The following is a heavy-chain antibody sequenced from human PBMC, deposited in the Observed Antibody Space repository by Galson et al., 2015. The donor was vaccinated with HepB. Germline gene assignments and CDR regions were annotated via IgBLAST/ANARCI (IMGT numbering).Heavy chain of an antibody. D-gene: IGHD2-15*01. CDR2: MSGSSSSI. CDR3: AREQDIVAGNSYYVMDV. V-gene: IGHV3-48*01. J-gene: IGHJ6*02. Sequence: SLRLSCAASGFTFSSYNMNWVRQAPGEGLEWVSYMSGSSSSIYYADSVKGRITISRDNANNSLYLQMNSLRAEDTAVYYCAREQDIVAGNSYYVMDVWGQGTPVTVSS. CDR1: GFTFSSYN.